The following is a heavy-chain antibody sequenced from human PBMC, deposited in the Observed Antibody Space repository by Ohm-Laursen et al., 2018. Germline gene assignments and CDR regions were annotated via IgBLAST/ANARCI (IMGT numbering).Heavy chain of an antibody. J-gene: IGHJ4*02. Sequence: SVKGRFTISRDSSKNTLYLQMNSLRAEDTAVYYCARGKQGNYDYWGQGTLVTVSS. V-gene: IGHV3-23*01. CDR3: ARGKQGNYDY.